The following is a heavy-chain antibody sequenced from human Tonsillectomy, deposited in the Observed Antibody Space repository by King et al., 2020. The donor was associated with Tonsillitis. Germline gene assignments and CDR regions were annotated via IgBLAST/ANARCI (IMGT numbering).Heavy chain of an antibody. J-gene: IGHJ4*02. V-gene: IGHV3-23*03. CDR1: GFTFSNYA. Sequence: VQLVESGGGLVQPGGSLRLSCAASGFTFSNYAMSWVRQAPGKGLEWVSVIYSGGSSTYYADSVKGRVTISRENSKNKLYLQMNSLRAEDTAVYYCAKAEVVGITDGLDYWGQGTLVTVSS. CDR2: IYSGGSST. D-gene: IGHD3-22*01. CDR3: AKAEVVGITDGLDY.